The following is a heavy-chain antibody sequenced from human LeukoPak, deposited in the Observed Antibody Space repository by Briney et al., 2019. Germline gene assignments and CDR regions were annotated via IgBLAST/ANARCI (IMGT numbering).Heavy chain of an antibody. Sequence: PSETLSLTCTVSGGSVSSGSYYWSWIRQPPGKGLEWIGYIYYSGSTNYNPSLKSRPTISIDTSKNQLSLQLRSVTAADTAVYYCARGRITIFGVMVPLDHWGQGTLVTVSS. CDR1: GGSVSSGSYY. CDR2: IYYSGST. J-gene: IGHJ4*02. D-gene: IGHD3-3*01. CDR3: ARGRITIFGVMVPLDH. V-gene: IGHV4-61*01.